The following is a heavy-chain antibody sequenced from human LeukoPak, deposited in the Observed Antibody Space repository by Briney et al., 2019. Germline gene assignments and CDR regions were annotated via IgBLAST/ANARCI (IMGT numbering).Heavy chain of an antibody. J-gene: IGHJ6*04. CDR3: AELGITMIGGV. V-gene: IGHV3-48*04. D-gene: IGHD3-10*02. CDR2: ISSSGSTI. Sequence: GGSLRLSCAAPGFTFSSYRVNWVRQATGKGLEWVSYISSSGSTIYYADSVKGRFTISRDNAKNSLYLQMNSLRAEDTAVYYCAELGITMIGGVWGKGTTVTISS. CDR1: GFTFSSYR.